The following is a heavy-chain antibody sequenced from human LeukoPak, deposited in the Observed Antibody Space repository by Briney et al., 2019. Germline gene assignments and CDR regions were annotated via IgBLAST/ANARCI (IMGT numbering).Heavy chain of an antibody. CDR2: IYYSGST. D-gene: IGHD3-22*01. V-gene: IGHV4-59*08. CDR3: ARSTRYDSSGYYLEAFDI. J-gene: IGHJ3*02. Sequence: SETLSLTCTVSGGSISSYYWSWIRQPPGKGLEWIGYIYYSGSTNYNPSLKSRVTISVDTSKNQFSLKLSSVTAADTAVYYCARSTRYDSSGYYLEAFDIWGQGTMVTVSS. CDR1: GGSISSYY.